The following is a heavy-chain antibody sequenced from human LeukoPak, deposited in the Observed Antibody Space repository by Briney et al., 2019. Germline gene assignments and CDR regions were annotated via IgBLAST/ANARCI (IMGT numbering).Heavy chain of an antibody. CDR2: ISGSGDRK. V-gene: IGHV3-23*01. CDR1: GFTFTISA. Sequence: QAGGSLRLSCAASGFTFTISAMAWVRQAPGKGLEWVSGISGSGDRKDYADSAKGRVTISRDNRKNTLHLEMNSLRVEDTAVYYCAKEGGYSSTWYWGQGTLVTVSS. J-gene: IGHJ4*02. CDR3: AKEGGYSSTWY. D-gene: IGHD6-13*01.